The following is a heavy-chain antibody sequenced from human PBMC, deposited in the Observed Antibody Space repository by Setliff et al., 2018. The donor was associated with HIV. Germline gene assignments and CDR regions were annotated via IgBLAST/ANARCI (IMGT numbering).Heavy chain of an antibody. J-gene: IGHJ3*02. V-gene: IGHV4-39*01. CDR1: GGSISSSSYY. Sequence: SETLSLTCTVSGGSISSSSYYWGWIRQSPGKGLEWIGTIYYSGSTYYNPSLQSRVTISVDMSKNQFSLNLNSVTAADTAVYYCARGQGCGGGCHYAFEMWGQGTMVTVSS. CDR3: ARGQGCGGGCHYAFEM. CDR2: IYYSGST. D-gene: IGHD2-21*02.